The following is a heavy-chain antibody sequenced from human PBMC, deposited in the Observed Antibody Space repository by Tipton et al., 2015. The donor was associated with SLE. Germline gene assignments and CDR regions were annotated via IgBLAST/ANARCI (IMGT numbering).Heavy chain of an antibody. CDR3: ARGGEWSHDY. CDR2: LYVNGYT. J-gene: IGHJ4*02. D-gene: IGHD3-3*01. CDR1: GESINNSY. V-gene: IGHV4-4*07. Sequence: TLSLTCSVSGESINNSYWSWIRQPAGEGLEWIGRLYVNGYTNYNPSLESRVTMSIDKSESRFSLKLSSVTAADTAVYYCARGGEWSHDYWGQGTLVTVSS.